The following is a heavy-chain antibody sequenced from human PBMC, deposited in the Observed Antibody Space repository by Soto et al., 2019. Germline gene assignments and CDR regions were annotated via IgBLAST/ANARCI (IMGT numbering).Heavy chain of an antibody. V-gene: IGHV3-48*01. D-gene: IGHD3-3*01. CDR3: VRGRVVTTPGPNCDS. CDR2: ISSSSSTI. Sequence: EVQLVESGGGLVQPGGSLRLSCVVSGFTFSSYSMNWVRQAPEKGLGGVSYISSSSSTIYYADSVKSRFTISRDNANNSLYLPLKTLRAEDTAVYYCVRGRVVTTPGPNCDSRGKGTLVTVSS. J-gene: IGHJ4*02. CDR1: GFTFSSYS.